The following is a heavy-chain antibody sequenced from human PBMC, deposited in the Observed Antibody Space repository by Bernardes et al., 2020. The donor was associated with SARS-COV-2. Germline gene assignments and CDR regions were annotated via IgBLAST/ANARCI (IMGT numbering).Heavy chain of an antibody. J-gene: IGHJ4*02. CDR3: ARRAEKISGYVHRYFDY. CDR1: GFTFSSSG. Sequence: GRSLRLSCAASGFTFSSSGMSWVRQAPGKGLEWVSAISDDGGITKYADSVKGRFTISRDTSKNTLYLRMNSLRAEDTAVYYCARRAEKISGYVHRYFDYWGQGTLVTVSS. CDR2: ISDDGGIT. V-gene: IGHV3-23*01. D-gene: IGHD3-22*01.